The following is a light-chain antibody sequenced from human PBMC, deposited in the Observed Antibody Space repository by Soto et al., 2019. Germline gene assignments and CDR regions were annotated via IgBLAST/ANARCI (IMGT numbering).Light chain of an antibody. CDR1: QSVSSN. CDR3: QPYYNLPPIT. V-gene: IGKV3-15*01. J-gene: IGKJ5*01. CDR2: GAS. Sequence: EIVMTQSPATLSVSPGERATLSCRASQSVSSNLAWYQQKPGQAPRLLIYGASTRATGIPARFSGSGSGTEFTLTISSLQSEDFAVYHCQPYYNLPPITFVQGTRLEIK.